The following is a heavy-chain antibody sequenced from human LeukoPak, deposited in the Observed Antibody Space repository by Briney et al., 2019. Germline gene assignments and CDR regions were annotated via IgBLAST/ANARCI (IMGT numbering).Heavy chain of an antibody. CDR2: IFYSGTT. CDR1: GGSISSYY. D-gene: IGHD1-1*01. V-gene: IGHV4-59*08. CDR3: ARGVEGIFDY. Sequence: SETLSLTCTVSGGSISSYYWSWIRQPPGKGLEWIGYIFYSGTTNYNPSLKSRVTISVDTSKNQFSLKLSSVTAADTAVYYCARGVEGIFDYWGQGTLVTVSS. J-gene: IGHJ4*02.